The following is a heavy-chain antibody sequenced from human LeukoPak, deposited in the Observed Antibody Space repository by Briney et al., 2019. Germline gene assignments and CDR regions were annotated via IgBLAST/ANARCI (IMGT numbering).Heavy chain of an antibody. D-gene: IGHD3-10*01. CDR2: IKQDGSEK. Sequence: PGGSLRLSCAASGFTFSSYWMSWVRQAPGKGLEWVANIKQDGSEKYYVDSVKGRFTISRDNAKNSLYLQMNSLRAEDTAVYYCAGERRNNHGTAKLWFGELSPPPFDYWGQGTLVTVSS. V-gene: IGHV3-7*03. CDR3: AGERRNNHGTAKLWFGELSPPPFDY. J-gene: IGHJ4*02. CDR1: GFTFSSYW.